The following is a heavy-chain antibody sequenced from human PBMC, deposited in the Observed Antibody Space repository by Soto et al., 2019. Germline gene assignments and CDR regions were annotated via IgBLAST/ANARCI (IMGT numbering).Heavy chain of an antibody. CDR2: ISAYNGNI. J-gene: IGHJ4*02. Sequence: GASVTVSCKASGYTFSNYGIDWVRQAPGQGLEWMGWISAYNGNINYAQKLQGRVTVTTDTSTSTTYMELRSLRSDDTAVYYCARDEDSGWNYFDYWGQGTLVTVSS. V-gene: IGHV1-18*01. D-gene: IGHD6-19*01. CDR3: ARDEDSGWNYFDY. CDR1: GYTFSNYG.